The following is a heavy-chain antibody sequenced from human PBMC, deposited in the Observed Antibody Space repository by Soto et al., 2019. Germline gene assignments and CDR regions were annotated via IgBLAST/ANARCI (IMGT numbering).Heavy chain of an antibody. Sequence: ASVKVSCKDSGYMFTSYDINWVRQAAGQGLEWLGRINQTNGKTDYGQKFQGRLTVTRDTSISTVYMELSSLTAEDTAVYYCAKDFGGLYNWFDPWAQGTLVTVSS. CDR3: AKDFGGLYNWFDP. CDR2: INQTNGKT. D-gene: IGHD3-16*01. J-gene: IGHJ5*02. V-gene: IGHV1-8*01. CDR1: GYMFTSYD.